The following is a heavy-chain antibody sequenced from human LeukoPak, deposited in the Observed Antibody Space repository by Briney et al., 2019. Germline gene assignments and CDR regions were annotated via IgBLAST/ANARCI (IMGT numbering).Heavy chain of an antibody. CDR3: AEGSYNCNGNSCPQYYYYMDV. J-gene: IGHJ6*03. Sequence: PGGSLRLSCAASGFTFSTYGMHWVRQAPGKGLEWVAFIRYDGSDKYYADSVKGRFTISRDNSKNTVYLQMNSLRAEDTAVYSCAEGSYNCNGNSCPQYYYYMDVWGKGTTVTVTS. V-gene: IGHV3-30*02. CDR2: IRYDGSDK. D-gene: IGHD2/OR15-2a*01. CDR1: GFTFSTYG.